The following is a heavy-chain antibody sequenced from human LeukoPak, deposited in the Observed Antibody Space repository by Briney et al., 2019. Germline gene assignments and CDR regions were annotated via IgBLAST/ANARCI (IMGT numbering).Heavy chain of an antibody. CDR2: ISYDGSNK. D-gene: IGHD2-15*01. V-gene: IGHV3-30-3*01. CDR3: EKDTQFFRG. Sequence: GGSLRLSCAASGFTFSSYAMHWVRQAPGKGLEWVAVISYDGSNKYYADSVKGRFTISRDNSKNTLYLQMNSLRAEDTAVYYCEKDTQFFRGWGQGTLVTVSS. J-gene: IGHJ4*02. CDR1: GFTFSSYA.